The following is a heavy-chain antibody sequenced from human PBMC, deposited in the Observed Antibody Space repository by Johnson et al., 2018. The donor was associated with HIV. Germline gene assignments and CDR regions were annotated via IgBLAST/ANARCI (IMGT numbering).Heavy chain of an antibody. CDR1: GFIFSDYY. CDR2: LSSSGRTI. J-gene: IGHJ3*02. CDR3: ARDRAIVVAYDAFDI. D-gene: IGHD3-22*01. Sequence: QVQLVESGGGLIQPGRSLRLSCAASGFIFSDYYMSWIRQDPGKGLEWVSSLSSSGRTIYYADPVKGRFTISRDNSKNTLYMQMNSLRPEDTAVYYCARDRAIVVAYDAFDIWGQGTMVTVSS. V-gene: IGHV3-11*04.